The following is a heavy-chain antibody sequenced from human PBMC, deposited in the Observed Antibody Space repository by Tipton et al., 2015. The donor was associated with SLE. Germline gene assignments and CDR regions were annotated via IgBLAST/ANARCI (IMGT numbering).Heavy chain of an antibody. J-gene: IGHJ2*01. CDR2: INHSGST. CDR3: ARGPSGGATDARFDL. V-gene: IGHV4-39*07. CDR1: GGSISSSSYY. D-gene: IGHD5-12*01. Sequence: TLSLTCTVSGGSISSSSYYWGWIRQPPGKGLEWIGEINHSGSTNYNPSLKSRVTISVDTSKNQFSLKLSSVTAADTAVYYCARGPSGGATDARFDLWGRGTLVTVSS.